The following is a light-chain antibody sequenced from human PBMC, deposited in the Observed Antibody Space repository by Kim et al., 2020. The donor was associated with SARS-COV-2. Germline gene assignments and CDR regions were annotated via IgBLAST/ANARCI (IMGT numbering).Light chain of an antibody. Sequence: GQSFTISCTATSSDVGGYNYVSWYQQHPLRAPKLMIYDVTQRPSGVSNRFSASKSGNTASLTISGLQPEDEADYYCSSYTTSGTYVFGTGTKVTVL. CDR1: SSDVGGYNY. V-gene: IGLV2-14*04. J-gene: IGLJ1*01. CDR3: SSYTTSGTYV. CDR2: DVT.